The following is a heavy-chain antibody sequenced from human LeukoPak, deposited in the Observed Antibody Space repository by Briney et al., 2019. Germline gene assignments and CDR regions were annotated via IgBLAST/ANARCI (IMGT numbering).Heavy chain of an antibody. J-gene: IGHJ4*02. CDR2: INPSSGAT. D-gene: IGHD6-13*01. Sequence: ASVKVSCKASGYTFTGYYIHWVRQAPGQGLEWMGWINPSSGATNYAQSFQGRVTMTRDTSINTAYMEVSRLRSDDTAVYYCARDLGYISSCWGQGTLVTVSS. V-gene: IGHV1-2*02. CDR3: ARDLGYISSC. CDR1: GYTFTGYY.